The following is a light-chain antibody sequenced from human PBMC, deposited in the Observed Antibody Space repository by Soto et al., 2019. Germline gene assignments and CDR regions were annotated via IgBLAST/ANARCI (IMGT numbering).Light chain of an antibody. CDR1: SSDVGGYNY. CDR2: DVT. Sequence: QSALTQPASVSGSPGQSITISCTGTSSDVGGYNYVSWYQQHPDKAPKLMIYDVTNRPSGASNRFSGSKSGNTASLTISGLQAEDEADYYCSSYTSSSTPVFGGGTKLTVL. J-gene: IGLJ2*01. V-gene: IGLV2-14*01. CDR3: SSYTSSSTPV.